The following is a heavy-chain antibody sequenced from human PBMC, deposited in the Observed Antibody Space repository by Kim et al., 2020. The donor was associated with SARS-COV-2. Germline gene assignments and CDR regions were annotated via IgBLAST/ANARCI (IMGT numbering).Heavy chain of an antibody. J-gene: IGHJ5*02. CDR1: GGSISSYY. V-gene: IGHV4-59*01. CDR3: ARDLTEGTAMGLYWFDP. CDR2: IYYSGST. D-gene: IGHD5-18*01. Sequence: SETLSLTCTVSGGSISSYYWSWIRQPPGKGLEWIGYIYYSGSTNYNSSPKSRVTISVDTSKNQFSLKLSSVTAADTAVYYCARDLTEGTAMGLYWFDPWGQGALVTVSS.